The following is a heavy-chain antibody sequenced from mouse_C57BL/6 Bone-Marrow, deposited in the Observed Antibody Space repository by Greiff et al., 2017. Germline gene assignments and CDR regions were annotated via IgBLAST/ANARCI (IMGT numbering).Heavy chain of an antibody. V-gene: IGHV1-81*01. CDR3: ARNGGCGCFAY. CDR1: GYTFTSYG. Sequence: QVQLQQSGAELARPGASVKLSCKASGYTFTSYGISWVKQRTGQGLEWIGEIYPRSGNTYYNEKFKGKATLTADKSSSTAYMELRSLTSEDSAVYFCARNGGCGCFAYWGQGTLVTVSA. J-gene: IGHJ3*01. CDR2: IYPRSGNT.